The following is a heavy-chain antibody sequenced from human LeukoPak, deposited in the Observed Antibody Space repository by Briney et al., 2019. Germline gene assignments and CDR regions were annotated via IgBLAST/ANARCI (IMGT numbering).Heavy chain of an antibody. J-gene: IGHJ4*02. CDR2: FAPEDGET. Sequence: ASVKVSCKVSGYTLTELSMHWVRQAPGKGLEWMGGFAPEDGETIYAQKFQGRVTMTEDTSTDTAYMELSSLRSEDTAVYYCATSPLYYGSGRQRPPPFDYWGQGTLVTVSS. V-gene: IGHV1-24*01. CDR1: GYTLTELS. D-gene: IGHD3-10*01. CDR3: ATSPLYYGSGRQRPPPFDY.